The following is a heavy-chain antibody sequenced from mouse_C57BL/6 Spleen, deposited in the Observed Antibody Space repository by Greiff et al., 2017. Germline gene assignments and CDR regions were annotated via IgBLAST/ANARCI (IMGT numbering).Heavy chain of an antibody. CDR3: ARSGVWSWFAY. V-gene: IGHV1-55*01. CDR2: IYPGSGST. J-gene: IGHJ3*01. D-gene: IGHD2-10*02. Sequence: QVQLKQPGAELVKPGASVKMSCKASGYTFTSYWITWVKQRPGQGLEWIGDIYPGSGSTNYNEKFKSKATVTVDTSSSTAYMQLSSLTSEDSAVYYCARSGVWSWFAYWGQGTLVTVSA. CDR1: GYTFTSYW.